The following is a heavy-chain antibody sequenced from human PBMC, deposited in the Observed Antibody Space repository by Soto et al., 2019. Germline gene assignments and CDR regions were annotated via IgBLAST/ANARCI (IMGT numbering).Heavy chain of an antibody. CDR1: GGSISDSSHY. Sequence: SETLSLTCTVSGGSISDSSHYWAWIRQPPGKGLEWIATINYSGRTYYNPSLRSRVTISVDTSRDQSSLNLNSVTAADTAVYYCARHFGNYGDWAFDFWGQGTLVTVSS. V-gene: IGHV4-39*01. CDR3: ARHFGNYGDWAFDF. J-gene: IGHJ4*02. D-gene: IGHD4-17*01. CDR2: INYSGRT.